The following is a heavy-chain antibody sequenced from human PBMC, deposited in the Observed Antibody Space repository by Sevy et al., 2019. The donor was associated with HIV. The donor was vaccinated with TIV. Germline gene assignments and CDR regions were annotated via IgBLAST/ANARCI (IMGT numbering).Heavy chain of an antibody. Sequence: GGSLRLSCAASGITFSFYTMNWVRQAPGKGLEWVSSISSSPSYIYYAHSVSGRFTISRDNAKNSLYLQMNTLRAEDTALYYCARDRPSYYDSSGTTRGDAFDIWGPGTMVTVSS. V-gene: IGHV3-21*01. D-gene: IGHD3-22*01. J-gene: IGHJ3*02. CDR2: ISSSPSYI. CDR3: ARDRPSYYDSSGTTRGDAFDI. CDR1: GITFSFYT.